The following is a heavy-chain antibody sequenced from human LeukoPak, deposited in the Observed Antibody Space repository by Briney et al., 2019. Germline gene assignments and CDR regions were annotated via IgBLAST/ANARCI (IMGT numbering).Heavy chain of an antibody. D-gene: IGHD5-18*01. V-gene: IGHV3-30-3*01. CDR3: AKDSPRIQLWLDY. CDR1: GFTFSSYA. CDR2: ISYDGSNK. J-gene: IGHJ4*02. Sequence: PGRSLRLSCAASGFTFSSYAMHWVRQAPGKGLEWVAVISYDGSNKYYADSVKGRFTISRDNSKNTLYLQMNSLRAEDTAVYYCAKDSPRIQLWLDYWGQGTLVTVSS.